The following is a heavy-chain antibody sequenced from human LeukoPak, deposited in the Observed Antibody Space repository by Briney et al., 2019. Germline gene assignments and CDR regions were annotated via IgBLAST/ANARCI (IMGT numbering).Heavy chain of an antibody. Sequence: GGSLRLSFSASGFTFSSYSMNWVRQAPGKGLEWVSSISSSSSYIYYADSVKGRFTISRDNAKNSLYLQMNSLRAEDTAVYYCARDRRFWTFDYWGQGTLGTVSS. D-gene: IGHD3/OR15-3a*01. CDR2: ISSSSSYI. J-gene: IGHJ4*02. V-gene: IGHV3-21*01. CDR1: GFTFSSYS. CDR3: ARDRRFWTFDY.